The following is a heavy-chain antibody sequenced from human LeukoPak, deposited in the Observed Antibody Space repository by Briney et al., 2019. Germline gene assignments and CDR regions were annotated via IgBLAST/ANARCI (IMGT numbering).Heavy chain of an antibody. Sequence: ASVKVSCKTSGYTFTAYYIHWVRQAPGQGLEWMGWINPGSGVTSYAQNFQGRVTMTRGTSISTAYMELSGLRSDDTAVFYCARDKGGATTQDYWGQGTLVTVSS. CDR3: ARDKGGATTQDY. CDR2: INPGSGVT. D-gene: IGHD1-26*01. CDR1: GYTFTAYY. J-gene: IGHJ4*02. V-gene: IGHV1-2*02.